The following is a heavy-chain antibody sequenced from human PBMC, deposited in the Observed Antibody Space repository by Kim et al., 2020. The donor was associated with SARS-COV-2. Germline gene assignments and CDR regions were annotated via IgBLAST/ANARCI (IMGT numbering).Heavy chain of an antibody. CDR3: AREIGVVINRFDP. J-gene: IGHJ5*02. CDR2: INAGNGNT. CDR1: GYTFTSYA. Sequence: ASVKVSCKASGYTFTSYAMHWVRQAPGQRLEWMGWINAGNGNTKYSQKFQGRVTITRDTSASTAYMELSSLRSEDTAVYYCAREIGVVINRFDPWGQGTLVTVSS. D-gene: IGHD3-22*01. V-gene: IGHV1-3*01.